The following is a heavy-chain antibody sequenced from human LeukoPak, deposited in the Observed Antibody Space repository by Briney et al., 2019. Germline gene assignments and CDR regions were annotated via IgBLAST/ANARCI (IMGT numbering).Heavy chain of an antibody. CDR2: ISSSGTTI. CDR1: GFTFSSYE. J-gene: IGHJ4*02. CDR3: ARPDGDYYYGSGSYSHY. Sequence: QSGGSLRLSCAASGFTFSSYEMNWVRQAPGKGLEWVSYISSSGTTIYYADSVKGRFTISRDNAKNSLYLQMNSLRAEDTAVYYCARPDGDYYYGSGSYSHYWGQGTLVTVSS. D-gene: IGHD3-10*01. V-gene: IGHV3-48*03.